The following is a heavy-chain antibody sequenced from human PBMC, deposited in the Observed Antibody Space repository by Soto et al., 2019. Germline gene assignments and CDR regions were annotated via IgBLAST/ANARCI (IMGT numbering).Heavy chain of an antibody. CDR3: ARDSGHGSGNSVNHYLDY. CDR2: IKGDASEK. V-gene: IGHV3-7*01. D-gene: IGHD3-10*01. Sequence: GGSLRLSCAASGFNFDIYWMSWVRQAPGKGLEWVATIKGDASEKKYVGSVKGRFTMSRDNAKKSMYLQMDSLRAEDTAVYYCARDSGHGSGNSVNHYLDYWGHGTLVMVS. CDR1: GFNFDIYW. J-gene: IGHJ4*01.